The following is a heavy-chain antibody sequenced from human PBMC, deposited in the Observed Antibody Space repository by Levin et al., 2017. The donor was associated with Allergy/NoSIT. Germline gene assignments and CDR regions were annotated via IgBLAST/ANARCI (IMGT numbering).Heavy chain of an antibody. V-gene: IGHV2-5*02. D-gene: IGHD6-19*01. CDR1: GFSLRTSGVG. J-gene: IGHJ4*02. CDR2: VYWDGDE. Sequence: TLSLTCTLSGFSLRTSGVGVGWIRQPPGKALEWLALVYWDGDERYSPSLRSRLTITKDTSKNQVVLTMTNMDPVDTATYYCAHFLIAVTAFDYWGQGTLVTVSS. CDR3: AHFLIAVTAFDY.